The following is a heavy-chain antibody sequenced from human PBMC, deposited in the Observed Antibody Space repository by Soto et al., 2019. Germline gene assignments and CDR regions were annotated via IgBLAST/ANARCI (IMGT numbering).Heavy chain of an antibody. Sequence: GASVKVSCKASGFTFTSSAVQWVRQARGQRLEWIGWIVVGSGNTNYAQKFQERVTITRDMSTSTAYMELSSLRSEDTAVYYCAAGSTFGGVIVHFYYYYGMDFWGQGTTVTVSS. D-gene: IGHD3-16*02. V-gene: IGHV1-58*01. CDR2: IVVGSGNT. CDR1: GFTFTSSA. J-gene: IGHJ6*02. CDR3: AAGSTFGGVIVHFYYYYGMDF.